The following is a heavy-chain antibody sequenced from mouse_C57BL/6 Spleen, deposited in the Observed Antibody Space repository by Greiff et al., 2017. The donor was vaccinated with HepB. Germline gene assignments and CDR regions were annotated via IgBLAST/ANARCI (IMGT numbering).Heavy chain of an antibody. CDR1: GYTFTDYY. V-gene: IGHV1-76*01. J-gene: IGHJ1*03. D-gene: IGHD2-3*01. Sequence: VQLKESGAELVRPGASVKLSCKASGYTFTDYYINWVKQRPGQGLEWIARIYPGSGNTYYNEKFKGKATLTAEKSSSTAYMQLSSLTSEDSAVYFCARYDGYPDWYFDVWGTGTTVTVSS. CDR2: IYPGSGNT. CDR3: ARYDGYPDWYFDV.